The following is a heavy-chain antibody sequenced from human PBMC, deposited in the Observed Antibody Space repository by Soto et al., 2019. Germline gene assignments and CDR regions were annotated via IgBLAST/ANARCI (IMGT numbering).Heavy chain of an antibody. V-gene: IGHV4-59*01. D-gene: IGHD1-26*01. Sequence: SETLSLTCTVSGGSISSYYWSWIRQPPGKGLEWIGYIYYSGSTNYNPSIKSRVTISVDTTKNQFSLKMSSVTAADTAVYYCARDRGGSYYHYFDYWGQGTLVTVSS. CDR3: ARDRGGSYYHYFDY. J-gene: IGHJ4*02. CDR2: IYYSGST. CDR1: GGSISSYY.